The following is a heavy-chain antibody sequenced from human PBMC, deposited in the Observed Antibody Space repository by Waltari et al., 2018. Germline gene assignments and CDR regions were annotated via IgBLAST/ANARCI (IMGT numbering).Heavy chain of an antibody. CDR3: ARVPSSSGWYYFDY. CDR1: GFTFSTYS. V-gene: IGHV3-21*01. Sequence: EVQLVESGGGLVKPGGSLRLACAASGFTFSTYSMNWVRQAPGKGLEWVSSISSTSSYIYYADSVKGRFTISRDNAKNSLYLQMHSLRAEDTAVYYCARVPSSSGWYYFDYWGQGTLVTVSS. CDR2: ISSTSSYI. J-gene: IGHJ4*02. D-gene: IGHD6-19*01.